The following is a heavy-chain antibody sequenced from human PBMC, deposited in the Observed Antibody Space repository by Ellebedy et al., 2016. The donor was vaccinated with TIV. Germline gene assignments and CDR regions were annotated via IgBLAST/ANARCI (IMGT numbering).Heavy chain of an antibody. V-gene: IGHV4-34*01. D-gene: IGHD6-19*01. CDR1: GGSFSGYY. CDR3: AGGAAVAGMGY. CDR2: INHSGST. Sequence: MPSETLSLTCAVYGGSFSGYYWSWIRQPPGKGLEWIGEINHSGSTNYNPSLKSRVTISVDPSKNQFSLKLSSVTAADTAVYYCAGGAAVAGMGYWGQGTLVTVSS. J-gene: IGHJ4*02.